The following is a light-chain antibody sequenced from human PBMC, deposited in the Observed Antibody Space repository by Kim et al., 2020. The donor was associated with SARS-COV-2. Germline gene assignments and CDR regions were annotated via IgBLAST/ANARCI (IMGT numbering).Light chain of an antibody. CDR2: GHN. CDR1: NSNIGAGYD. J-gene: IGLJ2*01. V-gene: IGLV1-40*01. CDR3: QSYDSSLSIYV. Sequence: QSVLTQPPSVSGAPGQRVTISCTGNNSNIGAGYDVHWYQQLPGTAPKLLIYGHNDRPSGVPDRFSGSKSGTSASLAITGLQAEDEADYYCQSYDSSLSIYVFGGGTQLTVL.